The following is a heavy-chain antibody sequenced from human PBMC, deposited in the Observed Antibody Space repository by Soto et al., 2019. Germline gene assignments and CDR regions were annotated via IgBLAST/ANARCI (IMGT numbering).Heavy chain of an antibody. Sequence: EVQLVESGGGLVTPGGSLRLSCAASGFTFSTHSMFWVRQAPGRGLEWVSSISGDSSYIFYADSAKGRFTISRDNAKNSLYLQMDGLRAEDTAVFYCARCGIVLVGAATRPLDYWGQGTLVTVSS. CDR3: ARCGIVLVGAATRPLDY. D-gene: IGHD2-15*01. V-gene: IGHV3-21*01. J-gene: IGHJ4*02. CDR1: GFTFSTHS. CDR2: ISGDSSYI.